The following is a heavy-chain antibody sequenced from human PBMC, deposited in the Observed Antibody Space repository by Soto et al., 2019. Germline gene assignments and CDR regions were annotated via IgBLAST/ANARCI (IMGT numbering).Heavy chain of an antibody. J-gene: IGHJ4*01. CDR2: VKDGGHT. V-gene: IGHV4-34*01. CDR3: ARGQEGVVATH. CDR1: GGSLSGYY. Sequence: QVQLQQWGAGLLKPSETLSLKCAVTGGSLSGYYWSWIRQPPGKGLEWIGEVKDGGHTNYSPSLRGRLTXSXTTSNHQFSLRLNSVTAADTGVYYCARGQEGVVATHWDHGSLVTVSS. D-gene: IGHD5-12*01.